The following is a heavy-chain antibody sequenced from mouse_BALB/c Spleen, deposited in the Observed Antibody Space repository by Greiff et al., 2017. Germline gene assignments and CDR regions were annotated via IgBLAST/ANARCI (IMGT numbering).Heavy chain of an antibody. CDR1: GFTFSSYA. CDR3: ARDCRSYAMDY. V-gene: IGHV5-9-4*01. Sequence: EVHLVESGGGLVKPGGSLKLSCAASGFTFSSYAMSWVRQSPEKRLEWVAEISSGGSYTYYPDTVTGRFTISRDNAKNTLYLEMSSLRSEDTAMYYCARDCRSYAMDYWGQGTSVTVSS. CDR2: ISSGGSYT. D-gene: IGHD2-14*01. J-gene: IGHJ4*01.